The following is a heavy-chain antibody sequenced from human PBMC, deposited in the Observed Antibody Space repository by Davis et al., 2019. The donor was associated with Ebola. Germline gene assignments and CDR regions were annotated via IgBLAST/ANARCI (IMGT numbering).Heavy chain of an antibody. CDR2: VYYSGST. CDR3: ARLDYGDYYYFDY. CDR1: GGSVSSGSYY. D-gene: IGHD4-17*01. Sequence: PSETLSLTCTVSGGSVSSGSYYWSWIRQPPGKGLEWIGYVYYSGSTNYNPSLKSRVTISVDTSKNQFSLKLSSVTAADTAVYYCARLDYGDYYYFDYWGQGTLVTVSS. V-gene: IGHV4-61*01. J-gene: IGHJ4*02.